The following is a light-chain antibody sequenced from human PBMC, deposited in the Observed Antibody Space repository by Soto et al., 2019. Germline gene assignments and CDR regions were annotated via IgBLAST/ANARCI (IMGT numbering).Light chain of an antibody. CDR3: QQYNNWQGT. V-gene: IGKV3-15*01. CDR1: QSVSSN. Sequence: EIVMTQSPATLSVSPGERATLSCRASQSVSSNLAWYQQKPGQAPRLLIYGASTRATGIPARFSGSGSGTEFTLTISSLQYEDFAVYYCQQYNNWQGTLGQGTKVDIK. J-gene: IGKJ1*01. CDR2: GAS.